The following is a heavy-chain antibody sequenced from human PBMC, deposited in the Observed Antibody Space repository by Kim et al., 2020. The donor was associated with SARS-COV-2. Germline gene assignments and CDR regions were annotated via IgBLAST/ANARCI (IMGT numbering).Heavy chain of an antibody. J-gene: IGHJ4*02. Sequence: GGSLRLSCAASGFTVSSNYMSWVRQAPGKGLEWVSVIYSGGSTNYADSVKGRFTISRDISNNTLYLQMNSLRVEDTAVYYCARRCGDYWGQGTLVTVSS. CDR2: IYSGGST. CDR1: GFTVSSNY. D-gene: IGHD3-10*01. V-gene: IGHV3-66*01. CDR3: ARRCGDY.